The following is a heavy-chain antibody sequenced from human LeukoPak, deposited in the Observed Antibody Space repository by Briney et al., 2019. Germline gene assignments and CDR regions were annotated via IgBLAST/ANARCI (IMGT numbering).Heavy chain of an antibody. D-gene: IGHD3-22*01. CDR3: ARDPYESSGYPMGY. CDR1: GFTFRSYA. V-gene: IGHV3-30-3*01. J-gene: IGHJ4*02. CDR2: ISYDASNK. Sequence: AGGSLRLSCAASGFTFRSYAVHWVRQAPGKGLEWVAGISYDASNKYYADSVKGRFTISRDNSKNTLSLQMNSLRADDTAVYYCARDPYESSGYPMGYWGQGTLVTVSS.